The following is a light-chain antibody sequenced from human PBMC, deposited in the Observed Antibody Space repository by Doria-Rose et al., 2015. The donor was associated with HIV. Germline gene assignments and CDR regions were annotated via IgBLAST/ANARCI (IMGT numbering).Light chain of an antibody. Sequence: TQSPGTLSLSPGERATLSCMASQRASSTYLAWYQQKPGQAPSLLIYAGSTRATGIPDRFSASGSGTDFTLTINRLEPEDFALYYCLQYGTSWTFGQGTKVEI. CDR3: LQYGTSWT. J-gene: IGKJ1*01. V-gene: IGKV3-20*01. CDR2: AGS. CDR1: QRASSTY.